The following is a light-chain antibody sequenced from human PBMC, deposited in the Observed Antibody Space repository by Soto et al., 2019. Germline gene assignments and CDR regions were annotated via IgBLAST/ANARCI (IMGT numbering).Light chain of an antibody. CDR1: NIGDKR. V-gene: IGLV3-21*04. CDR2: YDS. Sequence: SYELTQPPSVSVAPEKTATITCGGTNIGDKRVHWYRQKPGQAPVLLISYDSDRPSGIPERVSGSNSGNTATLTISRVEAGDEADYYCQVWDIMTDNYVFGGGTKLTVL. J-gene: IGLJ1*01. CDR3: QVWDIMTDNYV.